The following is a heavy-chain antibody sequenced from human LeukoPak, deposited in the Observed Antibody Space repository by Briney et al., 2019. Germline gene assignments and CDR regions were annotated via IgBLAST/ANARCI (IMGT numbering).Heavy chain of an antibody. J-gene: IGHJ4*02. V-gene: IGHV3-30*03. CDR1: GFTFSSYG. CDR3: ARVSSSSWWALDY. CDR2: ISYDGSNK. D-gene: IGHD6-13*01. Sequence: GGSLRLSCATSGFTFSSYGMHRVRQAPGKGLELVAVISYDGSNKYYADSVKCRFTISRDNSKNTLYLQMNSLRAEDTAVYYCARVSSSSWWALDYWGQGTLVTVSS.